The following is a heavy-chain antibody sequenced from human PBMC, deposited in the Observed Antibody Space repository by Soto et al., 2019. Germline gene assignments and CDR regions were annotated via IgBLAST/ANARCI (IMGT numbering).Heavy chain of an antibody. Sequence: GGSLRLSCAASGFTFSDYYMSWIRQAPGKGLEWVSYISSSGSTIYYADSVKGRFTISRDNAKNSLYLQMNSLRAEDTAVYYCAREGIRYFDWLESNAFDIWGQGTMVTVSS. CDR2: ISSSGSTI. D-gene: IGHD3-9*01. J-gene: IGHJ3*02. V-gene: IGHV3-11*01. CDR1: GFTFSDYY. CDR3: AREGIRYFDWLESNAFDI.